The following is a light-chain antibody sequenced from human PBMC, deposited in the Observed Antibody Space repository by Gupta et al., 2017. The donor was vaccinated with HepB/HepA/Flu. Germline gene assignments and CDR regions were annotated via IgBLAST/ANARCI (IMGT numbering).Light chain of an antibody. CDR3: QERRTWRFI. V-gene: IGKV3-11*01. CDR1: QSVSGY. Sequence: ELVLTQSPATLSLSPVDRATLSCRASQSVSGYLAWYQQKPGQAPRLLIYGASNRATGIPVRFSGSGSGTDFTLTIRILEPEDFTVYYCQERRTWRFIFGPGTKVDFK. CDR2: GAS. J-gene: IGKJ3*01.